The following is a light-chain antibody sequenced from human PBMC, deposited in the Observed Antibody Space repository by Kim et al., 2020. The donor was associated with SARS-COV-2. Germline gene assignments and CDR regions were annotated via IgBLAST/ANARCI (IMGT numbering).Light chain of an antibody. J-gene: IGLJ1*01. CDR2: EVI. CDR3: SSWTSGNTRV. CDR1: TSDVGTYNR. V-gene: IGLV2-18*02. Sequence: QSALTQPPSVSGSPGQSVTISCTGTTSDVGTYNRVSWYQQPPGTAPKLIISEVINRPSGVPDRFSGSKSGNTASLTIAGLQVEDEADYYCSSWTSGNTRVFGTGTKVTVL.